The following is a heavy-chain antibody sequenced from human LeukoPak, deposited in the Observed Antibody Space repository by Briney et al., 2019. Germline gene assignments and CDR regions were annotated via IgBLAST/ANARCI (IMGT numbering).Heavy chain of an antibody. Sequence: GGSLRLSCVASGFCFSSYTMSWVRQAPGKGLEWVAKMKEDGSDIYYVDSVKGRFTICRDNAKNSLCLQMSSLRVEDTAVYYCARGGARYLDNWGQGTLVTVSS. D-gene: IGHD3-9*01. CDR2: MKEDGSDI. J-gene: IGHJ4*02. CDR1: GFCFSSYT. CDR3: ARGGARYLDN. V-gene: IGHV3-7*01.